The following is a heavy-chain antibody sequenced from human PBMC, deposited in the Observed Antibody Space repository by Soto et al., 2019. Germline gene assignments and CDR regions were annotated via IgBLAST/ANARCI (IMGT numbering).Heavy chain of an antibody. Sequence: PGGSLRLSCSASGFSFSGDAVHWVRQAPGKGLESVSGISRDGVNTYYADSVKGRFTISRDNSQNTLYLQMNSLRAEDTAVYYCPEARVVMQHWGQGTLVTASS. D-gene: IGHD2-21*01. CDR3: PEARVVMQH. CDR1: GFSFSGDA. J-gene: IGHJ1*01. V-gene: IGHV3-64*04. CDR2: ISRDGVNT.